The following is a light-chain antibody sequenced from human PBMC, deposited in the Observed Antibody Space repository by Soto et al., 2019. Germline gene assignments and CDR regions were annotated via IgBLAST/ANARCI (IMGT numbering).Light chain of an antibody. Sequence: QSALTQPASVSGSPGQSITISCTGTSSDVGSYNLVSWYQQHPGKAPKLMIYEGSKRPSGVSNRFSGSKSGNTASLTISGLQAEDEADYYRCSYAGSSGVFGGGTKVTVL. J-gene: IGLJ3*02. V-gene: IGLV2-23*01. CDR3: CSYAGSSGV. CDR2: EGS. CDR1: SSDVGSYNL.